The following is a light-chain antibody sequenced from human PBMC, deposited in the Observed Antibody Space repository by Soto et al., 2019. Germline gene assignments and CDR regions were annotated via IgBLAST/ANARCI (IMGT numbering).Light chain of an antibody. CDR2: DVS. CDR3: SSYTGSTTLHVV. V-gene: IGLV2-14*03. Sequence: QSVLTQPASVSGSPGQSITISCTGTSSDVGSYNYVSWYQQHPGKAPKLMIFDVSNRPSGVSNRFSGSKSGNTASLTISGLQAEDQADYYCSSYTGSTTLHVVFGGGTKLTVL. J-gene: IGLJ2*01. CDR1: SSDVGSYNY.